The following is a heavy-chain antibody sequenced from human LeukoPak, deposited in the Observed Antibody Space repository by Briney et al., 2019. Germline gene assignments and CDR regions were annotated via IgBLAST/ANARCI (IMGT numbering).Heavy chain of an antibody. D-gene: IGHD3-22*01. J-gene: IGHJ4*02. V-gene: IGHV1-18*01. CDR2: ISAYNGNT. CDR3: ARSMYYYDSSGSDY. Sequence: ASVKVSCKASGYTFTSYGISWVRQAPGQGLEWMGWISAYNGNTNYAQKLQGSVTMTTDTSTSTAYMELRSLRSDDTAVYYCARSMYYYDSSGSDYWGQGTLVTVSS. CDR1: GYTFTSYG.